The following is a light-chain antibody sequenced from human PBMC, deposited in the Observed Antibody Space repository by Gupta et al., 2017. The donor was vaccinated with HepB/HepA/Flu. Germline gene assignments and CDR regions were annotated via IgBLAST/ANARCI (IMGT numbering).Light chain of an antibody. V-gene: IGKV1-5*03. CDR1: QSISTW. CDR2: QAS. Sequence: DIQMTQSPSTMSASVGDRVIITCRASQSISTWLAWYQQKPGKAPTLLIYQASTLESRVPSRFSGSGSRTEFTLTISNLQPDDFATYYCQQYNSYSTFGPGTKVDIK. J-gene: IGKJ3*01. CDR3: QQYNSYST.